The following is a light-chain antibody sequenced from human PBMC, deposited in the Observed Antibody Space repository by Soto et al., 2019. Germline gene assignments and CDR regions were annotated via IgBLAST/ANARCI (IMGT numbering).Light chain of an antibody. Sequence: QAVVTQEPSLTVXXXXTVXXXXXSXTXXVTSGHYPYWFQQKPGQAPRTLIYDTSNKHSWTPARFSGSLLGGKAALTLSGAQPEDEAEYYCLLSYSGARRVFGRGTKLTVL. CDR3: LLSYSGARRV. J-gene: IGLJ2*01. V-gene: IGLV7-46*01. CDR2: DTS. CDR1: TXXVTSGHY.